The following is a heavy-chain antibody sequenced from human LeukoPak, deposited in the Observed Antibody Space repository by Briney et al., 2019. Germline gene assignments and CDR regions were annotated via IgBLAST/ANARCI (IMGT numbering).Heavy chain of an antibody. CDR3: ARHISLGGTYAHFDY. CDR1: GGSISSADHY. Sequence: PSETLSLTCTVSGGSISSADHYWSWIRQPPGKGLEWIGDIHYNGITNYSPSLKSRVTMSLDTSKNQVSLKLNSVSAADTAVYYCARHISLGGTYAHFDYWGQGTLVTVSS. J-gene: IGHJ4*02. D-gene: IGHD1-26*01. V-gene: IGHV4-61*08. CDR2: IHYNGIT.